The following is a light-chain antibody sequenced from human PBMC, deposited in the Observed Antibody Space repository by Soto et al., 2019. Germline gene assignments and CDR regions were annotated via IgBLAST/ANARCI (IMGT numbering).Light chain of an antibody. J-gene: IGKJ1*01. V-gene: IGKV3-20*01. CDR1: RSVSDR. CDR3: QQYVSSRT. Sequence: EIVMTQSPDTLSVSPGERATLSCRASRSVSDRVVWYQQKPGQAPRLLIYGASSRATGIPDRFGGSGSGTDFTLTISRLEPEDFAVYYCQQYVSSRTFGQGTKVDTK. CDR2: GAS.